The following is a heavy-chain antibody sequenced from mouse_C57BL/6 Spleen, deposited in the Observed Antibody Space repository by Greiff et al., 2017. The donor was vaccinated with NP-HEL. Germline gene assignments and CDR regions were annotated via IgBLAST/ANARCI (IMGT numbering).Heavy chain of an antibody. CDR3: ARDCDGYYRNWYFDV. CDR1: GFTFSSYA. CDR2: ISDGGSYT. D-gene: IGHD2-3*01. Sequence: DVKLVESGGGLVKPGGSLKLSCAASGFTFSSYAMSWVRQTPEKRLEWVATISDGGSYTYYPDNVKGRFTISRDNAKNNLYLQMSHLKSEDTAMYYCARDCDGYYRNWYFDVWGTGTTVTVSS. V-gene: IGHV5-4*01. J-gene: IGHJ1*03.